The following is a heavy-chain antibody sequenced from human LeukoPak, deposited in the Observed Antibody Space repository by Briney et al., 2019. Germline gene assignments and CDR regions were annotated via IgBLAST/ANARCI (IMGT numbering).Heavy chain of an antibody. CDR3: AREGGSTYYDFWSGYFGGPYYYGMDV. CDR1: GGTFSSYA. CDR2: IIPILGIA. Sequence: SVKVSCKASGGTFSSYAISWVRQAPGQGLEWMGRIIPILGIANYAQKFQGRVTITADKSTSTAYMELSSLRSEDTAVYYCAREGGSTYYDFWSGYFGGPYYYGMDVWGQGTTVTVSS. J-gene: IGHJ6*02. V-gene: IGHV1-69*04. D-gene: IGHD3-3*01.